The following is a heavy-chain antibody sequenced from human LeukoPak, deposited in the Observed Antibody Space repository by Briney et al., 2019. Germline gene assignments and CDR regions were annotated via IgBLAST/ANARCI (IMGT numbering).Heavy chain of an antibody. J-gene: IGHJ4*02. D-gene: IGHD2-2*01. CDR3: ARIPIVIVPAYFDS. CDR1: GGSINRSSNQ. V-gene: IGHV4-39*01. Sequence: SETLSLTCTVSGGSINRSSNQWGWIRKPPGKGLVWIGSICYSGNTYYKPSLKSRVTVSVDTSKKQFSLKLSSVTAADTAVYFCARIPIVIVPAYFDSWGQGTLVTVSS. CDR2: ICYSGNT.